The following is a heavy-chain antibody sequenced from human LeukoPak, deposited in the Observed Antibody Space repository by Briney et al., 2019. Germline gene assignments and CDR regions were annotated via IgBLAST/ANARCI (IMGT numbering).Heavy chain of an antibody. CDR1: GFSFSDYY. CDR2: ISSSTTST. Sequence: GGSLRLSCAASGFSFSDYYMAWTRQAPGKGLEWVAFISSSTTSTYYADSVKGRFTVSRDNAKNSLSLQMSSLRVEDTGVYYCASNMAANYHYFYGIDVWGQGTTVTVSS. J-gene: IGHJ6*02. D-gene: IGHD6-6*01. CDR3: ASNMAANYHYFYGIDV. V-gene: IGHV3-11*01.